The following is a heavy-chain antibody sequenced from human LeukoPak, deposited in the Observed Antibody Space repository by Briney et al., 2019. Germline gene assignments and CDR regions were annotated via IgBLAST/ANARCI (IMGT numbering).Heavy chain of an antibody. V-gene: IGHV3-72*01. CDR2: TRNKANSYTT. CDR3: ARVYYDSSGSKIDY. D-gene: IGHD3-22*01. Sequence: GGSLRLPCAASGFTFSDHYMDWVRQAPGKGLEWVGRTRNKANSYTTEYAASVKGRFTISRDDSKNSLYLQMNSLKTEDTAVYYCARVYYDSSGSKIDYWGQGTLVTVSS. CDR1: GFTFSDHY. J-gene: IGHJ4*02.